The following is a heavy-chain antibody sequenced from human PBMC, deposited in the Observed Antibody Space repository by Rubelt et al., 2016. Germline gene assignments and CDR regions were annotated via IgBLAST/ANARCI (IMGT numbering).Heavy chain of an antibody. J-gene: IGHJ4*02. CDR1: GGAISTYY. D-gene: IGHD3-3*01. Sequence: QVQLQESGPGLVKPSETLSLTCTVSGGAISTYYWNWIRQPAGKGLEWIGRIYTSGSTNYNPSLKSRVTMSVDTSKNQCSLKQSSVTAADTAVYYCARDSRGYDFWSSWGQGTLVTVSS. CDR3: ARDSRGYDFWSS. CDR2: IYTSGST. V-gene: IGHV4-4*07.